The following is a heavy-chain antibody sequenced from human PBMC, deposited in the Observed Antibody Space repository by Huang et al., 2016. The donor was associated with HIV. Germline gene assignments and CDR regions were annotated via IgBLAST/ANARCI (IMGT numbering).Heavy chain of an antibody. J-gene: IGHJ4*02. CDR3: AKDADTSGYDVLGPFGS. D-gene: IGHD3-3*01. CDR1: GFTFSSYA. Sequence: EVLLLASGGGLVQPGGSLRLSCVASGFTFSSYAMGWVRQAPGKGLEWVSGITDGINNRYYAHSVKGRFAVSRDDSTNTLYLQMNSLRAEDTAVYYCAKDADTSGYDVLGPFGSWGQGTLVTVSS. CDR2: ITDGINNR. V-gene: IGHV3-23*01.